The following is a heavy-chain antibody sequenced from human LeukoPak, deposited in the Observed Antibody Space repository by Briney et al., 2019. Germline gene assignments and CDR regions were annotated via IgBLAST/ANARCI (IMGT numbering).Heavy chain of an antibody. Sequence: ASVKVSCKASGYTFISYGVSWVRQAPGQGLEWMGWISGYNGKTKYAQKLQGRVTMTTDTSTSTAYMELRSLRSEDTAVYYCARETSLSLRSFDYWGQGTLVTVSS. CDR3: ARETSLSLRSFDY. D-gene: IGHD5/OR15-5a*01. V-gene: IGHV1-18*01. CDR2: ISGYNGKT. CDR1: GYTFISYG. J-gene: IGHJ4*02.